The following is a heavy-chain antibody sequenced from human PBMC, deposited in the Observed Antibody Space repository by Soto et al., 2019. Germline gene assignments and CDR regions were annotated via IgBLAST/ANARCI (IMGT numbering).Heavy chain of an antibody. J-gene: IGHJ4*02. CDR3: AKAEEQLLRDGPAKDY. CDR2: ISGSGDST. CDR1: GFTFSSYA. V-gene: IGHV3-23*01. Sequence: EVQLLESGGGLVQPGGSLRLSCAASGFTFSSYAMSWVRQAPGKGLEWVSAISGSGDSTYYADSVKGRFTISRDNSKNTLYLQMNSLRAEDPAVYYCAKAEEQLLRDGPAKDYWGQGTLVTVSS. D-gene: IGHD6-6*01.